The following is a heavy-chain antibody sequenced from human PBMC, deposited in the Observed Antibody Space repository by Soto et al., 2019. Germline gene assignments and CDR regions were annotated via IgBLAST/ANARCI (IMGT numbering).Heavy chain of an antibody. Sequence: SETLSLTCTVSGGSISSYYWSWIRQPPGKGLEWIGYIYYSGSTNYNPSLKSRVTISVDTSKNQFSLKLSSVTAADTAVYYCARDCSGGSCQKSNWFDPWGQGTLVTVSS. V-gene: IGHV4-59*01. D-gene: IGHD2-15*01. CDR1: GGSISSYY. CDR3: ARDCSGGSCQKSNWFDP. J-gene: IGHJ5*02. CDR2: IYYSGST.